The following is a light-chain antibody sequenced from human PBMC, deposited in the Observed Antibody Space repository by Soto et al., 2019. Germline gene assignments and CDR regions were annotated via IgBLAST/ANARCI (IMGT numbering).Light chain of an antibody. Sequence: EIVLTQSPGTLSLSPGERATLSCRASQSVSSNYLAWYQQKPDQAPRLLIYGASSRATGIPDRFSGSGSGTDFTLTISRLEPEDFAVYYCQQYGSSLITFGQGTRLEIK. CDR1: QSVSSNY. CDR2: GAS. J-gene: IGKJ5*01. V-gene: IGKV3-20*01. CDR3: QQYGSSLIT.